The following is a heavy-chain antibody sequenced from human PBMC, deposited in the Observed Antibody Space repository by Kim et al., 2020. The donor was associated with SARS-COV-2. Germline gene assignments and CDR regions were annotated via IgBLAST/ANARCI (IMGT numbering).Heavy chain of an antibody. CDR3: AKGRNVLLWFGERNDAFDI. D-gene: IGHD3-10*01. V-gene: IGHV3-9*01. J-gene: IGHJ3*02. Sequence: GGSLRLSCAASGFTFDDYAMHWVRQAPGKGLEWVSGISWNSGSIGYADSVKGRFTISRDNAKNSLYLQMNSLRAEDTALYYCAKGRNVLLWFGERNDAFDIWGQGTMVPVSS. CDR2: ISWNSGSI. CDR1: GFTFDDYA.